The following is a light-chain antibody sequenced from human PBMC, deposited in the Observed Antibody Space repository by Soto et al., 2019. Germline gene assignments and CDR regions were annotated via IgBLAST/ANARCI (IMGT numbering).Light chain of an antibody. CDR2: GVS. CDR1: QSFXSS. J-gene: IGKJ1*01. CDR3: QVYGSASKT. Sequence: DIVLTQSPGTLSLSPGESATLSCRASQSFXSSLVWYQQKPGQAPRLLXYGVSTGATGSPDRLSGSGSGTDFTLTISRLDPEYFAVYFCQVYGSASKTFGQGTKVDIK. V-gene: IGKV3-20*01.